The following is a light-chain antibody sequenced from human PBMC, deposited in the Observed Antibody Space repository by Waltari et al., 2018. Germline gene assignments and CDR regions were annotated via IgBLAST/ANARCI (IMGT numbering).Light chain of an antibody. J-gene: IGLJ3*02. Sequence: QSVLTQPPSVSAAPGQRFTISCSGSNSNIGNNFVSWYQQLSGTAPKVLIFDNDNRASGIPDRFSGSKAGTSATLDITGLQTGDEADYYCGTWDTSLSAVVFGGGTKVTVL. CDR2: DND. CDR3: GTWDTSLSAVV. V-gene: IGLV1-51*01. CDR1: NSNIGNNF.